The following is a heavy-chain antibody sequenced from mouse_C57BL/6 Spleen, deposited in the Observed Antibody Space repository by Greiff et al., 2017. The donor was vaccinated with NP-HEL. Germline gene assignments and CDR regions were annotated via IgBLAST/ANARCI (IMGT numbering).Heavy chain of an antibody. CDR1: GYTFTDYY. V-gene: IGHV1-26*01. J-gene: IGHJ2*01. CDR3: ARRGRGLLEDFDY. D-gene: IGHD2-3*01. CDR2: INPNNGGT. Sequence: EVQLHQSGPELVKPGASVKISCKASGYTFTDYYMNWVKQSHGKSLEWIGDINPNNGGTSYNQKFKGKATLNVDKSSSTAYMELRSLTSEDSAVYYCARRGRGLLEDFDYWGQGTTLTVSS.